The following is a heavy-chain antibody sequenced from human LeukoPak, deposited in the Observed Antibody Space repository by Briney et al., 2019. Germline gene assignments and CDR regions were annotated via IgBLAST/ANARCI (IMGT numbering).Heavy chain of an antibody. V-gene: IGHV3-49*03. D-gene: IGHD1-26*01. CDR1: GFTFGEYA. J-gene: IGHJ3*02. CDR3: TRLVVGASAFDI. Sequence: GRSLRLSCTASGFTFGEYAMSWFRQAPGKGLEWVGFIRSKAYGGTTEYAASVKGRFTISRDDSKSIAYLQMNSLKTEDTAVYYCTRLVVGASAFDIWGQGTMVTVSS. CDR2: IRSKAYGGTT.